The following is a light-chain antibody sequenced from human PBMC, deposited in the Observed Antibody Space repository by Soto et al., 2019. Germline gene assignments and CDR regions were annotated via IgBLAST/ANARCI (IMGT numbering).Light chain of an antibody. CDR1: QSGSGTY. J-gene: IGKJ1*01. Sequence: EIVLTQSPGTLSLSPGERATLSCRASQSGSGTYLAWYQQKPGQAPRLLISGASRRATGIPDRFGGSGSGTEFTLTISSLQPDDFATYYCQQYNTFWTFGPGTKVDIK. CDR2: GAS. CDR3: QQYNTFWT. V-gene: IGKV3-20*01.